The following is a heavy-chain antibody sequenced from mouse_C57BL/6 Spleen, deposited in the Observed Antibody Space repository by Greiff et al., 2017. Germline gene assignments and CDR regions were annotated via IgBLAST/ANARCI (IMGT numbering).Heavy chain of an antibody. V-gene: IGHV1-15*01. CDR1: GYTFTDSE. CDR3: KRHGRRFAY. Sequence: QVQLKQSGAELVRPGASVTLSCKASGYTFTDSEMHWVKPTPVNGLEWIGAIDPETGGTAYNQKFKGKAILTPDKSSSTAYMELRSLTSEDSAFYYCKRHGRRFAYWGQGTLVTVSA. D-gene: IGHD1-1*01. CDR2: IDPETGGT. J-gene: IGHJ3*01.